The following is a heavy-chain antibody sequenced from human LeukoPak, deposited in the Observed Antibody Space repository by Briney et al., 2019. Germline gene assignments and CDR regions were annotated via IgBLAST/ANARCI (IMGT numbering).Heavy chain of an antibody. CDR3: ARNALNRIAVAQEFDY. V-gene: IGHV4-30-2*01. J-gene: IGHJ4*02. CDR1: GGSISSADYY. CDR2: ISHSGST. D-gene: IGHD6-19*01. Sequence: PSETLSPTCTVSGGSISSADYYWSWIRQPPEKGLEWIGYISHSGSTYYNPSLKSRVTIPVDRSKNQFSLKLTSVTAADTAVYYCARNALNRIAVAQEFDYWGQGTLVTVSS.